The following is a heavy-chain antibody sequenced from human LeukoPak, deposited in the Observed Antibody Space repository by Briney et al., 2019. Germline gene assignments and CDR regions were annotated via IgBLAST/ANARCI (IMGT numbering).Heavy chain of an antibody. CDR3: ATDRSVTMVVDY. V-gene: IGHV4-61*02. Sequence: SETLSLTCTVSGGSISSGSYYWSWIRQPAGKGLEWIGRIYTSGSTNYNPSLKSRVTISVDTSKNQFSLKLASVTAADTAVYYCATDRSVTMVVDYWGQGTLVTVSS. CDR2: IYTSGST. D-gene: IGHD3-10*01. J-gene: IGHJ4*02. CDR1: GGSISSGSYY.